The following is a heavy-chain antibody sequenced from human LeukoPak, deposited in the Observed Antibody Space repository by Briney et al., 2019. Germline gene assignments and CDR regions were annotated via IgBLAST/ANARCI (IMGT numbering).Heavy chain of an antibody. CDR1: GYTFISYY. CDR2: INPSGGST. J-gene: IGHJ6*03. V-gene: IGHV1-46*01. D-gene: IGHD3-3*01. CDR3: ARERGNDFWSGRVQTMDV. Sequence: ASVKVSCKASGYTFISYYMHWVRQAPGQGLEWMGIINPSGGSTSYAQKFQGRVTMTRDMSTSTVYMELSSLRSEDTAVYYCARERGNDFWSGRVQTMDVWGKGTTVTVSS.